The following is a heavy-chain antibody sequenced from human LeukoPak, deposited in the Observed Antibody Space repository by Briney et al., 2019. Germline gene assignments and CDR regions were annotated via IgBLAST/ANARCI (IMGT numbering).Heavy chain of an antibody. CDR1: GGSISGYF. CDR2: IHYSGST. V-gene: IGHV4-59*12. CDR3: ARDQFAFGLFDY. J-gene: IGHJ4*02. Sequence: SETLSLTCSVSGGSISGYFWSWIRQPPGKGLEWIGNIHYSGSTTYDSSLKSRVTMSLDTSKNQFSLSLSSVTAADTAVYYCARDQFAFGLFDYWGQGTLVTVSS. D-gene: IGHD3/OR15-3a*01.